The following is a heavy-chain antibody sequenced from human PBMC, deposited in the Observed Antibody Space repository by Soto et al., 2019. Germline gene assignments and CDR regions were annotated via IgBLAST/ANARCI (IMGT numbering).Heavy chain of an antibody. CDR3: APDVIAPPTYFDP. J-gene: IGHJ5*02. CDR2: VYYSGTT. D-gene: IGHD2-21*01. V-gene: IGHV4-61*08. CDR1: GGSIDSGDYY. Sequence: PSETLSLTCTVSGGSIDSGDYYWSWIRQPPGKGLEWIGYVYYSGTTNYNPFLKSRVTLSLDKSKNQFSLKMNSVTAADTAVYYSAPDVIAPPTYFDPWGQGTLVTVYS.